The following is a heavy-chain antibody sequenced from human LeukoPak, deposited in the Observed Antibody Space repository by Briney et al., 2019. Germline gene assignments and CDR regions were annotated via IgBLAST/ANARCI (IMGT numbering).Heavy chain of an antibody. CDR2: INPNSGGT. Sequence: GASVKVSCKASGYTFTGYYMHWVRQAPGQGLEWMGWINPNSGGTNYAQNLRGRVTVTTDTSTNTAYMEVDSLTSNDTAVYYCARTTGGTYWNGAFDLWGQGTVVTVSS. V-gene: IGHV1-2*02. J-gene: IGHJ3*01. D-gene: IGHD1-1*01. CDR3: ARTTGGTYWNGAFDL. CDR1: GYTFTGYY.